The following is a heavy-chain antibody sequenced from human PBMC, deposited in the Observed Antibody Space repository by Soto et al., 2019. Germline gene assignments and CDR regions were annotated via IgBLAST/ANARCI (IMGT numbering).Heavy chain of an antibody. V-gene: IGHV4-39*01. J-gene: IGHJ5*02. CDR3: ARHKRTQQLVREGGIWFDP. CDR1: GGSISSSSYY. CDR2: IYYSGST. D-gene: IGHD6-13*01. Sequence: QLQLQESGPGLVKPSETLSLTCTVSGGSISSSSYYWGWIRQPPGKGLEGIGSIYYSGSTYYNPSLKSRVTISVDTSKNQFSLKLSAVTAADTAVYYCARHKRTQQLVREGGIWFDPWGQGTLVTVSS.